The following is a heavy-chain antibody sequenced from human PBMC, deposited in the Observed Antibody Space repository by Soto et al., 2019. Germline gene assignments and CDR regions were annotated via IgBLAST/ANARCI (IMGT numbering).Heavy chain of an antibody. CDR2: IYYSGST. D-gene: IGHD6-19*01. J-gene: IGHJ4*02. V-gene: IGHV4-39*01. CDR3: ANLSRGSSGWYSTSS. CDR1: GGSISSSSYY. Sequence: PSETLSLTCTVSGGSISSSSYYWGWIRQPPGKGLEWIGSIYYSGSTYYNPSLKSRVTISVDTSKNQFSLKLSSVTAADTAVYYCANLSRGSSGWYSTSSWGQGTLVTVSS.